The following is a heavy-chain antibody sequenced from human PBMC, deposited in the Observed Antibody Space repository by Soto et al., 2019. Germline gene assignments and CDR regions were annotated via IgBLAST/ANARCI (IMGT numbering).Heavy chain of an antibody. CDR2: IYYSGST. J-gene: IGHJ5*02. Sequence: SETLSLTCTVSGGSISSSSYYWGWIRQPPGKGLEWIGSIYYSGSTYYDPSLKSRVTISVDTSKNQFSLKLSSVTAADTAVYYCARHDTIFGVVIIGGWFDPWGQGTLVTVSS. CDR1: GGSISSSSYY. D-gene: IGHD3-3*01. V-gene: IGHV4-39*01. CDR3: ARHDTIFGVVIIGGWFDP.